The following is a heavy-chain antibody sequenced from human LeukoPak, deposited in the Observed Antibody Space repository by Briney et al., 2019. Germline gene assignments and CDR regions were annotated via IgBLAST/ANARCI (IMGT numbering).Heavy chain of an antibody. Sequence: PSETLSLTCAVSGGAISSSNWWSWVRQPPGKGLEWIGEIYHSGSTNYNPSLKSRVTISVDTSKNQFSLKLSSVTAEDTAVYFRARDRVGVGGNGWENWGQGTMVTVSS. CDR2: IYHSGST. J-gene: IGHJ3*01. D-gene: IGHD6-19*01. CDR1: GGAISSSNW. CDR3: ARDRVGVGGNGWEN. V-gene: IGHV4-4*02.